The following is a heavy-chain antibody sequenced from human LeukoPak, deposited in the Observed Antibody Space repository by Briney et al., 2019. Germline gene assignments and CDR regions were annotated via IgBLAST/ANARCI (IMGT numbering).Heavy chain of an antibody. D-gene: IGHD6-19*01. Sequence: SETLSLTCTVSGDSLSSHYWSWIGRPPGKGVEWIGYIYGRGSTHYTPSLRSRVTISEDTSKNQFSLKLTSVTAADTAVYYCARNVGWYSHDSWGQGTLVTVSS. V-gene: IGHV4-59*11. J-gene: IGHJ4*02. CDR3: ARNVGWYSHDS. CDR1: GDSLSSHY. CDR2: IYGRGST.